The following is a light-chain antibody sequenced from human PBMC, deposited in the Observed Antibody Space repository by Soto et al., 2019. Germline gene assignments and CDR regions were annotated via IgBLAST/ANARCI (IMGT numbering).Light chain of an antibody. V-gene: IGLV2-14*01. CDR1: NSDVGGYNY. J-gene: IGLJ2*01. CDR3: SSYTTSSTVV. CDR2: DVD. Sequence: QSALTQPASISGSPGQAITISCTGTNSDVGGYNYVSWYQQYPGKAPKLMIYDVDNRLSGVSYRFSGSKSGKTASLTISGLQAEDEADYSCSSYTTSSTVVFGGGTKVTVL.